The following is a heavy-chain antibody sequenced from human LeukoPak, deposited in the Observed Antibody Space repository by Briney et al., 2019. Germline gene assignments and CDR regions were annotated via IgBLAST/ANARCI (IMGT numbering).Heavy chain of an antibody. V-gene: IGHV3-30*02. D-gene: IGHD6-6*01. CDR3: AKDVSYSSSSLDY. J-gene: IGHJ4*02. CDR1: GFTFSSYG. Sequence: PGGSLRLSCAASGFTFSSYGMHWVRQAPGKGLEWVAFIRYDGSNKYYADSVKGRFTISRDNFKNTLYLQMNSLRAEDTAVYYCAKDVSYSSSSLDYWGQGTLVTVSS. CDR2: IRYDGSNK.